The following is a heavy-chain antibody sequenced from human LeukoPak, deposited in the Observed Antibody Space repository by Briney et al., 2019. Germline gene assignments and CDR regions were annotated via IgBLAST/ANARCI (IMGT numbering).Heavy chain of an antibody. CDR3: ARSEGIAAAVDY. CDR2: IYYSGST. D-gene: IGHD6-13*01. J-gene: IGHJ4*02. CDR1: GGSISSHY. V-gene: IGHV4-59*11. Sequence: PSETLSLTCTVSGGSISSHYWSWIRQPPGKGLEWIGYIYYSGSTNYNPSLKSRVTISVDTSKNQFSLKLGSVTAADTAVYYCARSEGIAAAVDYWGQGTLVTVSS.